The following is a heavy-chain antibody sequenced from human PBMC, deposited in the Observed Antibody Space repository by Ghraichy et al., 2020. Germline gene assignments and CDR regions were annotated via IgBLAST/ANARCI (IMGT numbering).Heavy chain of an antibody. D-gene: IGHD3-22*01. CDR2: IYYSGSI. Sequence: SQTLSLTCTVSGGSISSYYWNWIRQPPGKGLEWIGYIYYSGSINYNPSLKSRVTISVDTSKNQFSLKLSSVTAADTAVYYCARTRSYDSGGYYDFDYWGQGTLVTVSS. J-gene: IGHJ4*02. CDR1: GGSISSYY. V-gene: IGHV4-59*01. CDR3: ARTRSYDSGGYYDFDY.